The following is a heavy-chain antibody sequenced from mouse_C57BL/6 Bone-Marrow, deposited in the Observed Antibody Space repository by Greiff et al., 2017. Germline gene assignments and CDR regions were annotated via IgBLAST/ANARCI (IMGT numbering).Heavy chain of an antibody. D-gene: IGHD2-3*01. CDR2: IYPRSGNT. CDR1: GYTFTSYG. CDR3: ARGGDGYCGAMDY. J-gene: IGHJ4*01. Sequence: QVQLQQSGAELARPGASVKLSCKASGYTFTSYGISWVKQRTGQGLEWIGEIYPRSGNTYYNEKFKGKATLTADKSSSTAYMKLRSLTSEDSAVYFCARGGDGYCGAMDYWGQGTSVTVSS. V-gene: IGHV1-81*01.